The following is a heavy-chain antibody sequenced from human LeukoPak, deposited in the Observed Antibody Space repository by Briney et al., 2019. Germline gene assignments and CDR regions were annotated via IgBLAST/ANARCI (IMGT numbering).Heavy chain of an antibody. D-gene: IGHD6-19*01. CDR2: ISGSGGST. CDR3: AKDRYSSGWYGIFDY. CDR1: GSTFSSYA. Sequence: PGGSLRLSCAASGSTFSSYAMSWVRQAPGKGLEWVSAISGSGGSTYYADSVKGRFTISRDNSKNTLYLQMNSLRAEDTAVYYCAKDRYSSGWYGIFDYWGQGTLVTVSS. V-gene: IGHV3-23*01. J-gene: IGHJ4*02.